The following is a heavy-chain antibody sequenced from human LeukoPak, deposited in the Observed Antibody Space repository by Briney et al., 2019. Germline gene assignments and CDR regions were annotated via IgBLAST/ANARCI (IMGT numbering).Heavy chain of an antibody. CDR2: ISKGGSNE. D-gene: IGHD6-19*01. V-gene: IGHV3-30*18. CDR1: EFTFNNYG. CDR3: AKHSSGITVAGTIQY. J-gene: IGHJ4*02. Sequence: PGGSLRLSCSASEFTFNNYGMHWVRQTPGKGLEWVALISKGGSNEYYADSVKGRFTISRDNSKNTLDLQMNSLRADDTAVYYCAKHSSGITVAGTIQYWGQGTLVTVSS.